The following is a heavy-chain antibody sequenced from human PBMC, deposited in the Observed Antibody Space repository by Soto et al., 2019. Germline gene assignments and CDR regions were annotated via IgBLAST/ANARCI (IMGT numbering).Heavy chain of an antibody. CDR2: INPNSGGT. J-gene: IGHJ1*01. D-gene: IGHD3-22*01. Sequence: GASVKVSCKASGYTFTGYYMHWVRQAPGQGPEWMGWINPNSGGTNYAQKFQGRVTMTRDTSISTAYMELSRLRSDDTAVYYCARDHDGGYYSVAEYFQHWGQGTLVTVSS. CDR3: ARDHDGGYYSVAEYFQH. V-gene: IGHV1-2*02. CDR1: GYTFTGYY.